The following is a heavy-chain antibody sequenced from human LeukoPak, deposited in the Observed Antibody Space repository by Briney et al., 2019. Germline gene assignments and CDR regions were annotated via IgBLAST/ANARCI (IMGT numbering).Heavy chain of an antibody. D-gene: IGHD4-17*01. Sequence: GGSLRLSCATSGFTFSSYGMHWVCQAPGKGLEWVAVISYDGGNKYYADSVKGRFTISRDNSKNTLYLQMNSLRAEDTAVYYCAKRHDYGEVQDYWGQGTLVTVSS. CDR3: AKRHDYGEVQDY. J-gene: IGHJ4*02. CDR2: ISYDGGNK. CDR1: GFTFSSYG. V-gene: IGHV3-30*18.